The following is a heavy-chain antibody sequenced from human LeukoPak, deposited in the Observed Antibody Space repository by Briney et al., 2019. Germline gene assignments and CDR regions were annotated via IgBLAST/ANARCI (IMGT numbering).Heavy chain of an antibody. CDR3: ARLHYGGNYGYYYYYMDV. Sequence: TSETLSLTCTVSGGSISSSSYYWGWIRQPPGKGLEWIGSIYYSGSTYYNPSLKSRVTISVDTSKNQFSLKLSSVTAADTAVYYCARLHYGGNYGYYYYYMDVWGKGTTVTISS. V-gene: IGHV4-39*01. CDR2: IYYSGST. D-gene: IGHD4-23*01. J-gene: IGHJ6*03. CDR1: GGSISSSSYY.